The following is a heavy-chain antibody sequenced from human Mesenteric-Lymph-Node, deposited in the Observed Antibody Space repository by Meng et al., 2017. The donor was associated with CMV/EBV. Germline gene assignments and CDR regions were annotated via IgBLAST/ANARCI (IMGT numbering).Heavy chain of an antibody. CDR3: AKDSAIFGINYYYAMHV. CDR2: IPYDGSKR. CDR1: GFTFSSYG. J-gene: IGHJ6*02. Sequence: GESLKISYAASGFTFSSYGMQWVRQAPGKGLEWVAFIPYDGSKRYYADSVKGRFTISRDNSKNTLYLQMNSLRAEDTAVYYCAKDSAIFGINYYYAMHVWGLGTTVTVSS. V-gene: IGHV3-30*02. D-gene: IGHD3-3*01.